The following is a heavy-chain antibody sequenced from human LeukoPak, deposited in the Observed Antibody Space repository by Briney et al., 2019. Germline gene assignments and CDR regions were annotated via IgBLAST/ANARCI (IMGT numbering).Heavy chain of an antibody. D-gene: IGHD3-16*02. CDR3: ARIPLSVDY. CDR2: INHSGST. Sequence: PSETLSLTCDVYGESFSGYYWSWIRQPPGKGLEWIGEINHSGSTKYNPSLKRRVTVALDTSKNQFSLRLSSVTAADTAVYYCARIPLSVDYWGQGTLVTVSS. J-gene: IGHJ4*02. CDR1: GESFSGYY. V-gene: IGHV4-34*01.